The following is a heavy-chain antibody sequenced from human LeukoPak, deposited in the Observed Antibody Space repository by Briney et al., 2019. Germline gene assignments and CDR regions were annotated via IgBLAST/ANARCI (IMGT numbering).Heavy chain of an antibody. J-gene: IGHJ6*03. V-gene: IGHV4-34*01. Sequence: KPSETLSLTCAVYGGSFSGYYWSWIRQPPGKGLEWIGEINHSGSTNYNPSLKSRVTISVDTSKNQFSLKLSSVTAADTAVYYCARVWAGSLIRGTMDVWGKGTTVTVSS. CDR3: ARVWAGSLIRGTMDV. D-gene: IGHD3/OR15-3a*01. CDR1: GGSFSGYY. CDR2: INHSGST.